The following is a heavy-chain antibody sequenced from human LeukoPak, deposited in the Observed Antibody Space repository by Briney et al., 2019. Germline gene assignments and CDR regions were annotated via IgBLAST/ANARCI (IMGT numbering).Heavy chain of an antibody. CDR3: ARHAGAYYYGSGSFPY. CDR2: IDPSDSYT. V-gene: IGHV5-10-1*01. J-gene: IGHJ4*02. D-gene: IGHD3-10*01. CDR1: GYSFTSYW. Sequence: LGESPKISCKGSGYSFTSYWISWVRQMPGKGLGWMGRIDPSDSYTNYSPSFQGHVTISADKSISTAYLQWSSLKASDTAMYYCARHAGAYYYGSGSFPYWGQGTLVTVSS.